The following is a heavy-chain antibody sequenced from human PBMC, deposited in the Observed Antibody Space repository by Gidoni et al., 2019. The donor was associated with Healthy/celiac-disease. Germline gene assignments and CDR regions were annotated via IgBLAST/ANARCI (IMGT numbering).Heavy chain of an antibody. Sequence: QVQLVQSGSELKKPGASVQVSCNASVYTFTSYAMNWVRQAPGQGLEWMGWINTNTGNPTYAQGFTGRFVFSLDTSVSTAYLQISSLKAEDTAVYYCARNYGDPVRELWYMDVWGKGTTVTVSS. CDR2: INTNTGNP. CDR1: VYTFTSYA. V-gene: IGHV7-4-1*02. J-gene: IGHJ6*03. CDR3: ARNYGDPVRELWYMDV. D-gene: IGHD4-17*01.